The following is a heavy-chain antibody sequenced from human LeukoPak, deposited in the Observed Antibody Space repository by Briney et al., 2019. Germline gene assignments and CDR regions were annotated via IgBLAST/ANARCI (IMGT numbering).Heavy chain of an antibody. D-gene: IGHD3-10*01. CDR3: ASTYYYGSGSAPLYYYYGMDV. J-gene: IGHJ6*02. CDR1: GFTVSSNY. V-gene: IGHV3-53*01. Sequence: GGSLRLSCAASGFTVSSNYMSSVRQAPGKGPEWVSVIYSGGSTYYADSVKGRFTISRDNSKNTLYLQMNSLRAEDTAVYYCASTYYYGSGSAPLYYYYGMDVWGQGTTVTVSS. CDR2: IYSGGST.